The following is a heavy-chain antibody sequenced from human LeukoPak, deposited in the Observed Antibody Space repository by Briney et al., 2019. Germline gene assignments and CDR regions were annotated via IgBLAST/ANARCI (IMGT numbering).Heavy chain of an antibody. V-gene: IGHV3-30*04. CDR2: ISYDGSNK. CDR3: AKVSVGSSASYYYYYYMDV. Sequence: GRSLRLSCAASGFTFSSYAMHWVRQAPGKGLEWVAVISYDGSNKYYADSVKGRFTISRDNSKNTLYLQMNSLRAEDTAVYYCAKVSVGSSASYYYYYYMDVWGKGTTVTVSS. D-gene: IGHD6-6*01. CDR1: GFTFSSYA. J-gene: IGHJ6*03.